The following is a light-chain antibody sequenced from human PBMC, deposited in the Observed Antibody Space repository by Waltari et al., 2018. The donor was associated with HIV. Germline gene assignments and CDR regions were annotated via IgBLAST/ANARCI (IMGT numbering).Light chain of an antibody. CDR2: RSR. V-gene: IGLV3-9*01. J-gene: IGLJ2*01. CDR3: QVWDSRTVV. Sequence: YDLSQPLSVSVDLGQTARITCGGDNIESKNVHWYQQKPGQAPVLVIYRSRNRPSGITDRISASKAGSMVTLIISRVQIEDEADYFCQVWDSRTVVFGGGTTLTVL. CDR1: NIESKN.